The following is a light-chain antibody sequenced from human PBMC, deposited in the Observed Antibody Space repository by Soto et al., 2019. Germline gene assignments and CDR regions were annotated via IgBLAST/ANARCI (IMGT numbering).Light chain of an antibody. CDR2: GVS. Sequence: EIVLTQSPGTLSLSPGQGATLSCRASQRLSASDIAWYQQKPGQAPKFLMDGVSSRATGVPDRFSGSGSGTDFTLTISRVEPEDFAVYHCQQYGSSPLITFGQGTRLEIK. V-gene: IGKV3-20*01. J-gene: IGKJ5*01. CDR3: QQYGSSPLIT. CDR1: QRLSASD.